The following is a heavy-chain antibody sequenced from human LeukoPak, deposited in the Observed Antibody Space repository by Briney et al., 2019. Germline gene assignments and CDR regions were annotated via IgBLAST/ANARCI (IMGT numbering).Heavy chain of an antibody. CDR2: IYYSGST. V-gene: IGHV4-31*03. J-gene: IGHJ4*02. CDR1: GVSISSGGYY. D-gene: IGHD2-2*02. CDR3: ARAPVVDCSSTSCYTPGFDY. Sequence: SQTLSLTCTVSGVSISSGGYYWSWIRQHPGKGLEWIGYIYYSGSTYYNPSLKSRVTISVDTSKNQFSLKLSSVTAADTAVYYCARAPVVDCSSTSCYTPGFDYWGQGTLVTVSS.